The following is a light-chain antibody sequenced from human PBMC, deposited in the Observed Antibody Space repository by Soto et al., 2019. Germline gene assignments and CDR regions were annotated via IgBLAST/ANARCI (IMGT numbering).Light chain of an antibody. V-gene: IGKV1-5*01. Sequence: DIQLTQSPSTLSASVGDRVTITCRASQNVNNLLAWYQQKAGKAPKLLIFDVSNLESGVPSRFSGSGSGTEFTLTISSLHFDDFATYYCQQYNSYPYTFGQGTKLEIK. CDR1: QNVNNL. CDR3: QQYNSYPYT. CDR2: DVS. J-gene: IGKJ2*01.